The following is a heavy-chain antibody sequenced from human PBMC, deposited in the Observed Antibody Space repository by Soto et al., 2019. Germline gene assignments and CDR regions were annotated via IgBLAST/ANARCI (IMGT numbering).Heavy chain of an antibody. J-gene: IGHJ4*02. D-gene: IGHD3-10*01. CDR3: ARAPRGVIPHHFDS. CDR2: IWYDGSNK. CDR1: GFTFSSYG. V-gene: IGHV3-33*01. Sequence: QVQLVESGGGMVQPGRSLRLSCAASGFTFSSYGMHWVRQAPGKGLEWVAVIWYDGSNKYSADSVKGRFTISRDNSQNTLDLQMNSRRAEDTAVEYWARAPRGVIPHHFDSWGQGTLVTVSS.